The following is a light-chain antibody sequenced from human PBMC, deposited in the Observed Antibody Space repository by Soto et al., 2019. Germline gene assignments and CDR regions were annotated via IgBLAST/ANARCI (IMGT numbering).Light chain of an antibody. V-gene: IGKV1-5*03. CDR2: KAS. Sequence: DIQMTQSPSTLSASVGDRVTITCRASQTINNWLAWYQQKPGKAPKLLIYKASSLEGGVSSRFNGSASGTEFTLSISSLQPDDFATFYCQQYHNYPWTFGQGTKVEI. J-gene: IGKJ1*01. CDR1: QTINNW. CDR3: QQYHNYPWT.